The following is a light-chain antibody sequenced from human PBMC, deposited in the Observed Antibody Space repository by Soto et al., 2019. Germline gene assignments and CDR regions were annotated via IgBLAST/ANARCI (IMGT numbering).Light chain of an antibody. Sequence: EIVLTQSPGTLSLSPGERATLSCRASQNVSSSYLAWYQQKPGQAPRLLIYGASSRATGIPDRFSVSGSGTDFTLTISRLEPEDFAVYYCQHYGSSLYTFGQGTKLEIK. CDR3: QHYGSSLYT. J-gene: IGKJ2*01. CDR1: QNVSSSY. CDR2: GAS. V-gene: IGKV3-20*01.